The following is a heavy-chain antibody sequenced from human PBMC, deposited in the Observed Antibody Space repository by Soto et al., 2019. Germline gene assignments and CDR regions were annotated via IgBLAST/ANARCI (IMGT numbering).Heavy chain of an antibody. D-gene: IGHD4-4*01. CDR1: GFTFSSYS. V-gene: IGHV3-21*04. J-gene: IGHJ4*02. Sequence: PGGSLRLSCAASGFTFSSYSMNWVRQAPGKGLEWVSSISSSSSYIYYADSVKGRFTISRDNSKNSLYLQMNSLRAEDTAVYYCAKDPTTVTTFLFDYWGQGTLVTVSS. CDR2: ISSSSSYI. CDR3: AKDPTTVTTFLFDY.